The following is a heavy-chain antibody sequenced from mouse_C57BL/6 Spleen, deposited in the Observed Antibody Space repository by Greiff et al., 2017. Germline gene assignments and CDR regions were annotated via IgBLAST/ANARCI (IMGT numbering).Heavy chain of an antibody. Sequence: QVQLQQSGAELARPGASVKLSCKASGYTFTSYGISWVKQRTGQGLEWIGEIYPRSGNTYSNEKFKGKATLTADNSSSTAYMGLRGLTSEDSAVYFCARKDNNYDYFDYWGQGTTLTVSS. J-gene: IGHJ2*01. D-gene: IGHD2-5*01. CDR3: ARKDNNYDYFDY. CDR2: IYPRSGNT. V-gene: IGHV1-81*01. CDR1: GYTFTSYG.